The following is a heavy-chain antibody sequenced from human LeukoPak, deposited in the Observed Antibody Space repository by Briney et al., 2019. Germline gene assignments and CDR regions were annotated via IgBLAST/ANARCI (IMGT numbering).Heavy chain of an antibody. D-gene: IGHD4-17*01. Sequence: ASVKVPCKASGYTFTGYYMHWVRQAPGQGLEWMGRINPNSGGTNYAQKFQGRVTMTRDTSISTAYMELSRLRSDDTAVYYCARDAGALLYGAYFDYWGQGTLVTVSS. CDR1: GYTFTGYY. J-gene: IGHJ4*02. CDR2: INPNSGGT. V-gene: IGHV1-2*06. CDR3: ARDAGALLYGAYFDY.